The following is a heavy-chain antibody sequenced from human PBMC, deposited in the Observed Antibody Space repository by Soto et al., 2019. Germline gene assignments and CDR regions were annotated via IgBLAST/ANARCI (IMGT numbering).Heavy chain of an antibody. CDR1: GGSFNDYY. CDR3: ARGSVATILYGMDV. D-gene: IGHD5-12*01. J-gene: IGHJ6*02. CDR2: INHRGST. V-gene: IGHV4-34*01. Sequence: NPSETLSLSCAVSGGSFNDYYWSWIRQPPGKGLEGIGEINHRGSTNYNPSLKSRVTISEDTSKNQFSLKLSSVTAADTAVYYCARGSVATILYGMDVWGQGTMVTVSS.